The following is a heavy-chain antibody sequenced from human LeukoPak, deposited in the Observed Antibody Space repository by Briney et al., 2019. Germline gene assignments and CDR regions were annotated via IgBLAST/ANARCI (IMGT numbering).Heavy chain of an antibody. V-gene: IGHV4-34*01. D-gene: IGHD3-10*01. CDR3: AIQETLGVWFGETGGYFDY. CDR2: INHSGST. J-gene: IGHJ4*02. CDR1: GGSFSGYY. Sequence: SETLSLTCAVYGGSFSGYYWSWIRQPPGKGLEWIGEINHSGSTNYNPSLKSRVTISVDTSKNQFSLKLSSVTAADTAVYYCAIQETLGVWFGETGGYFDYWGQGTLVTVSS.